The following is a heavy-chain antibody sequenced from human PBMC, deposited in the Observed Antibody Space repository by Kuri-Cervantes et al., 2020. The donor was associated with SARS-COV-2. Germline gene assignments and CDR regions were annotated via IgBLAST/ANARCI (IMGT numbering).Heavy chain of an antibody. Sequence: SETLSLTCTVSGGSISSGDYYWSWIRQPPGKGLEWIGYIYYSGSTNYNPSLKSRVTISVDTSKNQFSPRLSSVTAADTAVYYCARDPNANHNNWFDPWGQGTLVTVSS. CDR3: ARDPNANHNNWFDP. V-gene: IGHV4-61*08. J-gene: IGHJ5*02. D-gene: IGHD4/OR15-4a*01. CDR1: GGSISSGDYY. CDR2: IYYSGST.